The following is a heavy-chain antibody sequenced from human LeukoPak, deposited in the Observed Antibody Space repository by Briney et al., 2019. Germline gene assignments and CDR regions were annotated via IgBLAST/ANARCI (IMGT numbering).Heavy chain of an antibody. V-gene: IGHV1-18*01. J-gene: IGHJ4*02. CDR2: ISGYNGNT. CDR3: ARGTDLFDY. Sequence: GASVKVSCKASGYTFTSYDISWVRQAPGQGLEWMGWISGYNGNTNYAQKLQGRVTMTTNTSTSTAYMELRSLSSDDTAVHYCARGTDLFDYWGQGTLVTVSS. D-gene: IGHD2-8*02. CDR1: GYTFTSYD.